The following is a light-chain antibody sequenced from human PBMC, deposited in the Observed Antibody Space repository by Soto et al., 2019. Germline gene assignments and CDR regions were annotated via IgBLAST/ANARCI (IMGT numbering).Light chain of an antibody. Sequence: DMEMTQSPSSLSASVGDRVTITCRASQSISNYLNWYQHKPGKVPKLLIYAASSLQSGVPTRFSGRGSVTDFTLTINSLQPEDFATYYCQQSYGTPLTFGGGTKIEIK. CDR2: AAS. CDR3: QQSYGTPLT. V-gene: IGKV1-39*01. CDR1: QSISNY. J-gene: IGKJ4*01.